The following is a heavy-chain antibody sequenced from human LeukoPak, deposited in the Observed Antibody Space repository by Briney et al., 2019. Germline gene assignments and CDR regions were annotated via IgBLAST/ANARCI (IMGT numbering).Heavy chain of an antibody. CDR2: ISGSGSTM. Sequence: GGSLSLSCAASGFTFSNYEMNWVRQAPGKGLEWVSYISGSGSTMYYADSVKGRFTISRDNAKNSLYLQMNSLRAEDTAVYYCAELGITMIGGVWGKGTTVTISS. V-gene: IGHV3-48*03. J-gene: IGHJ6*04. D-gene: IGHD3-10*02. CDR1: GFTFSNYE. CDR3: AELGITMIGGV.